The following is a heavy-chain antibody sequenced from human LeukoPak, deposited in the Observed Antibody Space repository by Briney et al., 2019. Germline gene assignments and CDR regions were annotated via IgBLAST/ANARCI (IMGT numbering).Heavy chain of an antibody. CDR1: EYSFTSYW. J-gene: IGHJ4*02. CDR2: IYPGDSDT. CDR3: ARRNGYGSGGRQGYYFDY. V-gene: IGHV5-51*03. D-gene: IGHD6-19*01. Sequence: GDSLKISCKGSEYSFTSYWIAWVRQTPGKGLESMGIIYPGDSDTRYSPSFQGQVTISADKSINTAYLQWSGLKASNTAIYYWARRNGYGSGGRQGYYFDYWGQGTLVTVSS.